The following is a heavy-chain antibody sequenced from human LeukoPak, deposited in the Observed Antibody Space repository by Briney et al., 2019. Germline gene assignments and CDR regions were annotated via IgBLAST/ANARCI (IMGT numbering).Heavy chain of an antibody. Sequence: GGSLRLSCAASGFTFSSYEMNWVRQAPGKGLEWVSYISSSGSTIYYADSVKGRFTISRDNAKNSLYLQMNSLRAEDTAVYYCARDWGGSDAFDIWGQGTMVTVSS. J-gene: IGHJ3*02. V-gene: IGHV3-48*03. D-gene: IGHD2-21*01. CDR3: ARDWGGSDAFDI. CDR1: GFTFSSYE. CDR2: ISSSGSTI.